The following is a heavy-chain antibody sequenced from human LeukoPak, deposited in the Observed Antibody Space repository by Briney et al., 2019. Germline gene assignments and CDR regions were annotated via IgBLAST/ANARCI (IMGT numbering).Heavy chain of an antibody. Sequence: PGGFLRLSCGTSGFTFSRHWMSWVRQAPGKGPEWVANIKQDGSERYYVHSVKGRFTISRDNAKNSLYLQMNSLRAEDTAVYYCARDGGHSTDLDYWGQGILVTVSS. CDR2: IKQDGSER. D-gene: IGHD2-8*02. V-gene: IGHV3-7*01. J-gene: IGHJ4*02. CDR3: ARDGGHSTDLDY. CDR1: GFTFSRHW.